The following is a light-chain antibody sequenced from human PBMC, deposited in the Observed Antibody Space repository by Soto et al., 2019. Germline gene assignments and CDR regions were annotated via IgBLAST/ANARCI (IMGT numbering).Light chain of an antibody. CDR1: QTISSW. CDR2: TAS. V-gene: IGKV1-5*03. Sequence: IQMTQSPSSLSASVGDRVTISCRASQTISSWLAWYQQKPGKAPKLLIYTASNLEGGVPSRFSGSGSGTDFTLTISSLEPEDAGIYYCQQRSHLPLITSC. CDR3: QQRSHLPLIT. J-gene: IGKJ5*01.